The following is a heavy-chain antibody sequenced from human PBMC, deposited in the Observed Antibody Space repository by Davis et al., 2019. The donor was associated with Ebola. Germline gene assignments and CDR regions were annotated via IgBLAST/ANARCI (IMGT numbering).Heavy chain of an antibody. Sequence: PGGSLRLSCAASGFTFSSYSMNWVRQAPGKGLEWVSSISSSSYIYYADSVKGRFTISRDNAKNSLYLQMNSLRAEDTAVYYCAKLTGDPRWGVDAFDIWGQGTMVTVSS. CDR1: GFTFSSYS. J-gene: IGHJ3*02. D-gene: IGHD7-27*01. CDR2: ISSSSYI. V-gene: IGHV3-21*04. CDR3: AKLTGDPRWGVDAFDI.